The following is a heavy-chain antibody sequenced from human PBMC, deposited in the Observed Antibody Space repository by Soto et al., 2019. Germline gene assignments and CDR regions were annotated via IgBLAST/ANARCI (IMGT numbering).Heavy chain of an antibody. CDR2: IYYSGST. CDR3: AREARGSYFDY. CDR1: GVSISSYY. Sequence: SSETLSLTCTVSGVSISSYYWSWIRQPPGKGLEWIGYIYYSGSTNYNPSLKSRVTISVDTSKNQFSLKLSSVTAADTAVYYCAREARGSYFDYWGQGTLVTVSS. V-gene: IGHV4-59*01. J-gene: IGHJ4*02.